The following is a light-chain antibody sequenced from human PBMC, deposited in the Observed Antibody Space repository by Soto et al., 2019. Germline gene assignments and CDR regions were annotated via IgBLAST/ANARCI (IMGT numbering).Light chain of an antibody. V-gene: IGLV2-8*01. Sequence: QSALTQPPSASGSPGQSVAISCTGTSSDVGGNNYVSWYQQHPGKAPKLMVYEVTKRPSGVPDRFSGSKSGNTASLTVSGLQAEDEADYYCSSYAGSNHVIFGGGTKLTVL. CDR1: SSDVGGNNY. CDR2: EVT. CDR3: SSYAGSNHVI. J-gene: IGLJ2*01.